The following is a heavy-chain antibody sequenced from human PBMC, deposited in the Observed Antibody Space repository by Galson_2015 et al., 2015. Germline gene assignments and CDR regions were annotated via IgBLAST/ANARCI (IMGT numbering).Heavy chain of an antibody. CDR2: IYSGGST. CDR1: GFTFSSYG. V-gene: IGHV3-53*01. D-gene: IGHD3-22*01. Sequence: SLRLSCAASGFTFSSYGMHWVRQAPGKGLEWVSVIYSGGSTYYADSVKGRFTISRDNSKNTLYLQMNSLRAEDTAVYYCARSQVRYYDITGEGAFDIWGQGTMVTVSS. J-gene: IGHJ3*02. CDR3: ARSQVRYYDITGEGAFDI.